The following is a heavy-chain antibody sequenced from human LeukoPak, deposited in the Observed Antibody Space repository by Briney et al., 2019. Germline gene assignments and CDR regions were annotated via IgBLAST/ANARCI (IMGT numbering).Heavy chain of an antibody. V-gene: IGHV4-34*01. J-gene: IGHJ5*01. D-gene: IGHD3-10*01. CDR1: GGSFSGYY. CDR2: INHSGST. CDR3: ARAYGSGSYHSNWFES. Sequence: SETLSLTCAVYGGSFSGYYWTWIRQHPGKGLEWIGEINHSGSTNYNPSLKSRVTMSVDTSMNQFSLRLNSVTAADTAVYYCARAYGSGSYHSNWFESWGQGTLVIVSS.